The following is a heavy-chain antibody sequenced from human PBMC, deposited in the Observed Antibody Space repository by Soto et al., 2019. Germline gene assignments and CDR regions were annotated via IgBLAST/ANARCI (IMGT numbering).Heavy chain of an antibody. J-gene: IGHJ3*02. CDR3: ARERFDDSPGAFDI. D-gene: IGHD3-22*01. CDR2: IIPIVGTA. Sequence: SVKVSCKASGGTFSSYAISWVRQVPGQGLEWMGGIIPIVGTASYAQKFQGRVTMTRDTSTSTVYMELSSLRSEDTAVYYCARERFDDSPGAFDIWGQGTMVTVSS. V-gene: IGHV1-69*05. CDR1: GGTFSSYA.